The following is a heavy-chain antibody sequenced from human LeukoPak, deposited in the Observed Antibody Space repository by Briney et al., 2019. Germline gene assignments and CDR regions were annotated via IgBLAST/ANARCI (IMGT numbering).Heavy chain of an antibody. D-gene: IGHD3-10*01. Sequence: PGGSLRLSCAASGFTFDDYAMHWVRQAPGKGLEWVSGISWNSGSIGYADSVKGRFTISRDNSKNTLYLQMNRLRADDTAVYYCARDRSQEFDPWGQGTLVTVSS. CDR3: ARDRSQEFDP. J-gene: IGHJ5*02. CDR2: ISWNSGSI. V-gene: IGHV3-9*01. CDR1: GFTFDDYA.